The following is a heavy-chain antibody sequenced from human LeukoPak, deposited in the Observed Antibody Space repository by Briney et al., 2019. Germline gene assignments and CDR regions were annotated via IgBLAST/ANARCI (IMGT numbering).Heavy chain of an antibody. J-gene: IGHJ4*02. Sequence: SETLSLTCSVSGGSINSSRNYWGWIRHPPGKGLEWCGSIYHSGSTYYNPSLKSRVTISVDTSKNQFSMKLSSVTAADTAVNYCARDRGRIVGTTSGADYWGQGTLVTVSS. CDR1: GGSINSSRNY. D-gene: IGHD1-26*01. V-gene: IGHV4-39*07. CDR2: IYHSGST. CDR3: ARDRGRIVGTTSGADY.